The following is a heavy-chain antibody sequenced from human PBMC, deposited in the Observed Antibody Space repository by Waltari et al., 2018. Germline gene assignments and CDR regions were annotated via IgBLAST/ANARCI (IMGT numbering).Heavy chain of an antibody. D-gene: IGHD1-26*01. J-gene: IGHJ4*02. CDR3: ARIEWELLPLFDY. Sequence: QVQLQESGPGLVKPSETLSLTCAVSGYSISSGYYWGWIRQPPGKGLEWIGSIYHSGSTYYNPSLKSRVTISVDTSKNQFSLKLSSVTAADTAVYYCARIEWELLPLFDYWGQGTLVTVSS. V-gene: IGHV4-38-2*01. CDR1: GYSISSGYY. CDR2: IYHSGST.